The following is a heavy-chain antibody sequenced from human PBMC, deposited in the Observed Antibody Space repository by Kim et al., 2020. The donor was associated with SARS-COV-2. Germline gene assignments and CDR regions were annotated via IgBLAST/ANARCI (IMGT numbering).Heavy chain of an antibody. D-gene: IGHD2-2*01. CDR1: GYTFTNYP. Sequence: ASVKVSCKASGYTFTNYPMHWVRQAPGQSLEWMGWINAGHGNIKYSQKFHGRVTITRDTSASTAYMELSSLISEDTAVYYCARDDTYQLLSNYYYTGMDVWGQGTTVTVTS. CDR2: INAGHGNI. V-gene: IGHV1-3*01. J-gene: IGHJ6*02. CDR3: ARDDTYQLLSNYYYTGMDV.